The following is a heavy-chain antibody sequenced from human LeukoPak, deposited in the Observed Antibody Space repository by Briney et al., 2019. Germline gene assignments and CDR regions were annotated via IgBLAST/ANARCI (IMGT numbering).Heavy chain of an antibody. CDR2: IYHSGST. V-gene: IGHV4-30-2*01. J-gene: IGHJ5*02. D-gene: IGHD6-6*01. CDR3: ARYTIAAREYWFDP. CDR1: GGSISSGGYY. Sequence: PSQTLSLTCTVSGGSISSGGYYWSWIRQPPGKGLEWIGYIYHSGSTYYNPSLKSRVTISVDRSKNQFSLKLSSVTAPDTAVYYCARYTIAAREYWFDPWGQGTLVTVSS.